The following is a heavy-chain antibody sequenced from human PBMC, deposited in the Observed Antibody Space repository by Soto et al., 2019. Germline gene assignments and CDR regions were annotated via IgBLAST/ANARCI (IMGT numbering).Heavy chain of an antibody. J-gene: IGHJ6*02. V-gene: IGHV1-3*01. D-gene: IGHD4-4*01. CDR2: INAGSDNT. CDR1: GYTFTSYA. CDR3: ARVGQYYYGMDV. Sequence: ASVKVSCKASGYTFTSYAMHWVRQAPGQRLEWMGWINAGSDNTKFSQKFQGRATITRDTSASTVYMEVSSLSSEDTAVYYCARVGQYYYGMDVWGQGTTVTVSS.